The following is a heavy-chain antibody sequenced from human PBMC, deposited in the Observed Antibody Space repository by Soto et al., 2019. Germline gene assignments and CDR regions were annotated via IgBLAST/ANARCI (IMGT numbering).Heavy chain of an antibody. J-gene: IGHJ6*02. Sequence: QVQLVESGGGVVQPGTSLRLSCAASGFTFSNYAMHWVRQAAGKGLEWVAIISYDGSNTFYPDSVKGRFTISRDNSKNTRYLQMNSLRAEDTALYYCATDPSYCSGGTCYSFYYGMDVWGQGTTVTVSS. CDR2: ISYDGSNT. D-gene: IGHD2-15*01. CDR3: ATDPSYCSGGTCYSFYYGMDV. V-gene: IGHV3-30-3*01. CDR1: GFTFSNYA.